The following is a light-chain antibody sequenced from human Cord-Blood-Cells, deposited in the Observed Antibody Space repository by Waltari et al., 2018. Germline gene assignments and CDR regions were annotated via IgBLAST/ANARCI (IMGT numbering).Light chain of an antibody. CDR1: SSDVAGYTY. CDR3: SSYAGSNNLV. Sequence: QSALPQPPSASGSPGPSLTTSCPGTSSDVAGYTYVSWYQQHPGKAPKLMIYEVSKRPSGVPDRFSGSKSGNTASLTVSGLQAEDEADYYCSSYAGSNNLVFGTGTKVTVL. CDR2: EVS. V-gene: IGLV2-8*01. J-gene: IGLJ1*01.